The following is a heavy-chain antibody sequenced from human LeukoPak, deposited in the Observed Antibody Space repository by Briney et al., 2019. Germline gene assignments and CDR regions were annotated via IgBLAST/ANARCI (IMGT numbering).Heavy chain of an antibody. J-gene: IGHJ5*02. V-gene: IGHV3-23*01. CDR3: AKLGVPTTNWFDP. CDR1: GFTFSDYY. Sequence: GGSLRLSCAASGFTFSDYYMSWIRQAPGKGLEWVSAISGSGGSTYYADSVKGRFTISRDSSKNTLYLQMNSLRAEDTAVYYCAKLGVPTTNWFDPWGQGTLVTVSS. CDR2: ISGSGGST. D-gene: IGHD3-16*01.